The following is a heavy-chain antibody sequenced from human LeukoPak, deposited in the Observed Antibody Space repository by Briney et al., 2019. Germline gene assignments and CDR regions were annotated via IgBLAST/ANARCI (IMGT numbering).Heavy chain of an antibody. CDR2: IYYSGSP. J-gene: IGHJ4*02. Sequence: SETLSLTRIVSRGSISRRSYYWRWIRHPPGKGLEWLGCIYYSGSPYYHPPLKSRVPISVEPSKNQFSLTLSSLTAADTAVYDCARGGDCSGGSCYFAFDYWGQGTLVTVSS. CDR3: ARGGDCSGGSCYFAFDY. V-gene: IGHV4-39*01. CDR1: RGSISRRSYY. D-gene: IGHD2-15*01.